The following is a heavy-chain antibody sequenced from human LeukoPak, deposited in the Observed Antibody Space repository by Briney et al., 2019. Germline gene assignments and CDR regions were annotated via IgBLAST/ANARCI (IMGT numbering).Heavy chain of an antibody. Sequence: ASVKVSCKASGYTFTSYYMHWVRQAPGQGLEWMGIINPSGGSTSYAQKFQGRVTMTRDTSTSTVYMELSSLRSEDTAAYYCARGRYGSGSYYWFDPWGQGTLVTVSS. V-gene: IGHV1-46*01. J-gene: IGHJ5*02. D-gene: IGHD3-10*01. CDR1: GYTFTSYY. CDR3: ARGRYGSGSYYWFDP. CDR2: INPSGGST.